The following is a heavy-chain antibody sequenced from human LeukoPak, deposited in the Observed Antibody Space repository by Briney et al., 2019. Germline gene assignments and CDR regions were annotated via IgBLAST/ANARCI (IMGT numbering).Heavy chain of an antibody. V-gene: IGHV3-48*03. CDR2: ISSSGSTI. J-gene: IGHJ3*02. D-gene: IGHD6-13*01. CDR1: GFTFSSYE. CDR3: AREYSSSWYEYAFDM. Sequence: GGSLRLSCAASGFTFSSYEMNWVRQAPGKGLEWVSYISSSGSTIYYADSVKGRLTISRDNVKKSLYLQMNSLRAEDTAVYYCAREYSSSWYEYAFDMWGQGTMVTVSS.